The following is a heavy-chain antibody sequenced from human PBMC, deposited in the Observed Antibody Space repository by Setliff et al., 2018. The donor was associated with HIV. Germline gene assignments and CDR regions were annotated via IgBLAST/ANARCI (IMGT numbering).Heavy chain of an antibody. Sequence: PSETLSLTCSVSGGSIRPYYWSWLRQPAGKGLEWIGRIYISGNTIYNPSLKSRVTMSVDTSKNQFSLILNSVTAADTAVYYCARVFPPIRGAPFGTPPGAFDIWGQGTKVTVSS. CDR3: ARVFPPIRGAPFGTPPGAFDI. CDR1: GGSIRPYY. D-gene: IGHD2-2*02. J-gene: IGHJ3*02. CDR2: IYISGNT. V-gene: IGHV4-4*07.